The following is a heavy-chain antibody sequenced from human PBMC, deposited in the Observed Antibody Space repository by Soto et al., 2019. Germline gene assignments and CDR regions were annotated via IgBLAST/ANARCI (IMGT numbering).Heavy chain of an antibody. D-gene: IGHD3-22*01. CDR1: GGSISSYY. V-gene: IGHV4-59*01. Sequence: QVQLQESGPGLVKPSETLSLTCTVSGGSISSYYWSWIRQSPGRALEWIGNIYYTGTTNDNPSLKSRVSISIDTSKSQVSLMLTSVTAADTAMYYCARLWDYNKSGYNAPWRYGMDVWGHGTTVTVSS. J-gene: IGHJ6*02. CDR2: IYYTGTT. CDR3: ARLWDYNKSGYNAPWRYGMDV.